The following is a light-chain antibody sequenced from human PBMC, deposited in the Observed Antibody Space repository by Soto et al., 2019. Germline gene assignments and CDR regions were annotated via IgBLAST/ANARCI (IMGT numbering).Light chain of an antibody. V-gene: IGKV3-11*01. CDR1: QSVSSY. Sequence: EIVLTQSPATLSLSPGERATLSCRASQSVSSYLAWYQQKPGQAPRLLIYDASNRATGIPARFSGSGSGTDFTLTISSLEPEDFAVYYCQQRSNWPSTFGQGARRRL. J-gene: IGKJ5*01. CDR2: DAS. CDR3: QQRSNWPST.